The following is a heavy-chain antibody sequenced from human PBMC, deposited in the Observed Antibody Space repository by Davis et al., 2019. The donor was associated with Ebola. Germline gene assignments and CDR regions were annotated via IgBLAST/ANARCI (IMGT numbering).Heavy chain of an antibody. J-gene: IGHJ4*02. CDR3: ATDGDLAVAGKFYLDS. Sequence: GESLKISCAASGFPFTTYWMHWVRQAPGKGLEWVSAISASGVSTYYADSVQGRFTISRDNSQKTLFLQMNSLRAEDTAVYYCATDGDLAVAGKFYLDSWGRGTLVTVSS. CDR1: GFPFTTYW. CDR2: ISASGVST. V-gene: IGHV3-23*01. D-gene: IGHD6-19*01.